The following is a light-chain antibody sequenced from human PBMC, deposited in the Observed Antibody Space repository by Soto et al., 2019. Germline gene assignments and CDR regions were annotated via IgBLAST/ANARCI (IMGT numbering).Light chain of an antibody. CDR1: QSITNY. V-gene: IGKV1-39*01. CDR3: QQSYSTPYT. CDR2: AIS. Sequence: DIQMTQSPSSLSASVGDRVTITCRASQSITNYLNWYQQKPGKAPKLLMYAISTLQSGVPSRFGGSGSGTEFTLTISSLQPDVFATYYCQQSYSTPYTFGQGTKVDIK. J-gene: IGKJ2*01.